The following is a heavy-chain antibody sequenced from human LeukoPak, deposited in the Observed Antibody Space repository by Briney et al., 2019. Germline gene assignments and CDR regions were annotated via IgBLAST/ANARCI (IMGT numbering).Heavy chain of an antibody. J-gene: IGHJ5*02. V-gene: IGHV6-1*01. D-gene: IGHD2-2*01. CDR1: GDIVSSNSAA. Sequence: SQTLSLTCAISGDIVSSNSAAWNWIRQSPSRGLEWLGRTYYRSKWYNDYAVSVRGRITVNPDTSKNQFSLHLNSVTPEDTAVYYCARRLTQYDCFDPWGQGILVTVSS. CDR3: ARRLTQYDCFDP. CDR2: TYYRSKWYN.